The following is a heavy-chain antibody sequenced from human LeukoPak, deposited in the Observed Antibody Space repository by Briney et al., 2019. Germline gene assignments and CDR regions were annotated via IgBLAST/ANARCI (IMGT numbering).Heavy chain of an antibody. CDR2: ISNSAAVST. CDR1: GFTFSSYA. CDR3: AELGITMIGGV. V-gene: IGHV3-23*01. D-gene: IGHD3-10*02. J-gene: IGHJ6*04. Sequence: GGSLRLSCAASGFTFSSYAMSWVRQAPGKGLEWVSAISNSAAVSTYYANFVKGRFTISRDYSKNILYLQMNSLRAEDTAVYYCAELGITMIGGVWGKGTTVTISS.